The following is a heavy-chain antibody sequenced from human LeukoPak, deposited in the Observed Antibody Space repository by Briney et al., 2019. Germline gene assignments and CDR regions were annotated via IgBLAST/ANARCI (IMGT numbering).Heavy chain of an antibody. J-gene: IGHJ5*02. Sequence: SETLSLTCTVSGGSINSYYWRWIRPPPGKGLEWIGNIYYSGSTNYNPSLKSRVTISVDPSKNQFSLKLSSVTAADTAVYYCATLGVRFGERWFDPWGQGTLVTVSS. D-gene: IGHD3-10*01. CDR2: IYYSGST. V-gene: IGHV4-59*01. CDR3: ATLGVRFGERWFDP. CDR1: GGSINSYY.